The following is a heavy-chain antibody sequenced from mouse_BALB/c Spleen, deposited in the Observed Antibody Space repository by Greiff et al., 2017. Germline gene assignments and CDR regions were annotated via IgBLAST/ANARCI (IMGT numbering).Heavy chain of an antibody. CDR1: GFTFSSYA. Sequence: EVHLVESGGGLVKPGGSLKLSCAASGFTFSSYAMSWVRQTPEKRLEWVATISSGGSYTYYPDSVKGRFTISRGNAKNTLYLQMSSLRSEDTAMYYCARQDSSGYAMDYWGQGTSVTVSS. CDR3: ARQDSSGYAMDY. D-gene: IGHD3-2*01. CDR2: ISSGGSYT. J-gene: IGHJ4*01. V-gene: IGHV5-9-3*01.